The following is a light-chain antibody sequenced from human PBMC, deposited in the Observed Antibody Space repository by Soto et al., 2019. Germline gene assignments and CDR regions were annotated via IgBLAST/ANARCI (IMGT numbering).Light chain of an antibody. CDR2: SAS. V-gene: IGKV3-20*01. Sequence: EIVLTQSPGTLSLSPGETATLSCRASETVDTSSLGWYQQKPGRAPSLLIYSASRRATGIPDRFDASGSATDFTLTISRLEPEEFAVYYCHQYGSSPLTFGGGTKVEI. J-gene: IGKJ4*01. CDR3: HQYGSSPLT. CDR1: ETVDTSS.